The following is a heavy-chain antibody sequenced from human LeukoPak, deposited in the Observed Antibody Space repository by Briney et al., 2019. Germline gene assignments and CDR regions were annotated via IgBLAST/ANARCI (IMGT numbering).Heavy chain of an antibody. D-gene: IGHD3-16*01. J-gene: IGHJ4*02. CDR1: GGSISTYY. CDR3: ASGLRAYRGFDY. Sequence: SETLSLTCTVSGGSISTYYWSWIRQPPGKGLEWIGYIYYSGSTKYSPSLKSRVTISVVTSKYQFSLKLSSVTAADTAVYYCASGLRAYRGFDYWGQGTLVTVSS. V-gene: IGHV4-59*01. CDR2: IYYSGST.